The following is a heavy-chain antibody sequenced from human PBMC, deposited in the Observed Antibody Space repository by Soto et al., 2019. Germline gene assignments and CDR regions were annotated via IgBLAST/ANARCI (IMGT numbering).Heavy chain of an antibody. Sequence: QVQLVESGGGVVQPGRSLRLSCAASGFTFSSYAMHWVRQAPGKGLEWVAVISYDGSNKYYADSVKGRFTISRDNSKNTLYLQMNSLRAEDTAVYYCASTAYCAGDCYYALDYWGQGTLVTVSS. CDR1: GFTFSSYA. CDR2: ISYDGSNK. V-gene: IGHV3-30-3*01. J-gene: IGHJ4*02. CDR3: ASTAYCAGDCYYALDY. D-gene: IGHD2-21*02.